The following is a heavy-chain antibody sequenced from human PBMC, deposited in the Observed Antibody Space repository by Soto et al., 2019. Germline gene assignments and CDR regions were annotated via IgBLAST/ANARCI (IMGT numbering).Heavy chain of an antibody. J-gene: IGHJ5*02. CDR3: ARRRGSSRLNWFYP. CDR2: MNPNSGNT. D-gene: IGHD6-13*01. V-gene: IGHV1-8*01. CDR1: GYTFTSYD. Sequence: QVQLVQSGAEVKKPGASVKVSCKASGYTFTSYDINWVRQATGQGLEWMGWMNPNSGNTGYAQKFQGRVTMTRNTSISTAYMDLSSLRSEDTAVYYCARRRGSSRLNWFYPWGQGTLVTVSS.